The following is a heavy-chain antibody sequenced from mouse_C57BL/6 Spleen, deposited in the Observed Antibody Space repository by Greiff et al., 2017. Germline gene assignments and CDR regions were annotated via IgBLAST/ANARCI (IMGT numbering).Heavy chain of an antibody. Sequence: QVQLQQPGAELVRPGSSVKLSCKASGYTFTSYWMDWVKQRPGQGLEWIGNIYPSDSDTHSNQKFKDKATLTVDKSSSAAYMQISSLTSEDSAVYYGARKGNYYGSSPFAYWGQGTLVTVSA. CDR2: IYPSDSDT. D-gene: IGHD1-1*01. CDR1: GYTFTSYW. CDR3: ARKGNYYGSSPFAY. V-gene: IGHV1-61*01. J-gene: IGHJ3*01.